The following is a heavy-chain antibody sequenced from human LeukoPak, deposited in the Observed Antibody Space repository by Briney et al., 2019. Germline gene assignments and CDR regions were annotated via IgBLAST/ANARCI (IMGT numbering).Heavy chain of an antibody. CDR3: ARVYYSGSYDYWYFDL. CDR2: IYHSGST. D-gene: IGHD6-13*01. J-gene: IGHJ2*01. V-gene: IGHV4-38-2*02. Sequence: SETLSLTCTVSGYSISVGYYWGWIRQPPGKGLEWIGNIYHSGSTYYNPSLKRRVTISVDTSKNQFSLKLSSVTAADTAVYYCARVYYSGSYDYWYFDLWGRGTLVTVSS. CDR1: GYSISVGYY.